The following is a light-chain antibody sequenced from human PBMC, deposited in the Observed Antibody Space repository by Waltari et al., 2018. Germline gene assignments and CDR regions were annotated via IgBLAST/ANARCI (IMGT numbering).Light chain of an antibody. CDR1: SSDVGRYNC. V-gene: IGLV2-8*01. CDR3: SSYAASNNFV. Sequence: QSALTQPPSASGSPGQSVTISCTGTSSDVGRYNCVSWFQQHPGKAPILMIYEVSKRPSGVPDRFSGSKSGNTASLTVSGLQAEDEADYYCSSYAASNNFVFGTGTKVTVL. CDR2: EVS. J-gene: IGLJ1*01.